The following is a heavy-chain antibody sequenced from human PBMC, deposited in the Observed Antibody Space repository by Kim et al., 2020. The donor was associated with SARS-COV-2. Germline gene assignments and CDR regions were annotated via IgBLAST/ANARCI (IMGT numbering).Heavy chain of an antibody. J-gene: IGHJ6*02. V-gene: IGHV1-69*13. Sequence: SVKVSCKASGGTFSNYAISWVRQAPGQGLEWMGGIIPIFGTANYAQKFQGRVTITADESTSTAYMELSSLRSEDTAVYYCAKTGYSSGWTYYYYGMDVWGQGTTVTVS. D-gene: IGHD6-19*01. CDR1: GGTFSNYA. CDR3: AKTGYSSGWTYYYYGMDV. CDR2: IIPIFGTA.